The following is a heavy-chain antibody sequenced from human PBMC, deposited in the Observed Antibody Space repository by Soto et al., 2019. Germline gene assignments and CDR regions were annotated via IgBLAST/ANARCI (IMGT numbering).Heavy chain of an antibody. CDR1: GFTFSSYA. CDR2: ISGSGGST. Sequence: LRLSCAASGFTFSSYAMSWVRQAPGKGLEWVSAISGSGGSTYYADSVKGRFTISRDNSKNTLYLQMNSLRAEDTAVYYCAKDRAPYSSSWYISWDYWGQGTLVTVSS. J-gene: IGHJ4*02. V-gene: IGHV3-23*01. CDR3: AKDRAPYSSSWYISWDY. D-gene: IGHD6-13*01.